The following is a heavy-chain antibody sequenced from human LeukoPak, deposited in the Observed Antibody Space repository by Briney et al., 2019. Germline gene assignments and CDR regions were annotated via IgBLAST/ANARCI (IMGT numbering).Heavy chain of an antibody. CDR2: IYSGGST. CDR1: GFTVSSNY. Sequence: GGSLRLSCAASGFTVSSNYMSWVRQAPGKGLEWVSVIYSGGSTYYADSVKGRFTISRDNSKNTLYLQMNSLRAEDTAVYYCARGVRGGLSQAVAGTGTVDYWGQGTLVTVSS. D-gene: IGHD6-19*01. J-gene: IGHJ4*02. CDR3: ARGVRGGLSQAVAGTGTVDY. V-gene: IGHV3-53*01.